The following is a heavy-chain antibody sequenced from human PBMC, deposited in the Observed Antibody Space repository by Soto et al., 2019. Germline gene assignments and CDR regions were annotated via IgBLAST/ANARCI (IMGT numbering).Heavy chain of an antibody. CDR2: IWYDGSNK. D-gene: IGHD2-8*01. V-gene: IGHV3-33*01. CDR1: GFTFSSYG. CDR3: ARDRSLSTKIRGMDV. J-gene: IGHJ6*02. Sequence: PGGSLRLSCAASGFTFSSYGMHWVRQAPGKGLEWVAVIWYDGSNKYYADSVKGRFTISRDNSKNTLYLQMNSLRAEDTAVYYCARDRSLSTKIRGMDVWGQGTTVTVSS.